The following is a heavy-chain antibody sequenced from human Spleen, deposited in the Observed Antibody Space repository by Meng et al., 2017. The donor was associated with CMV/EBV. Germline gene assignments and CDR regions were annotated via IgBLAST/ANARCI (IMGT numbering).Heavy chain of an antibody. D-gene: IGHD5-12*01. CDR1: GSFSGHY. J-gene: IGHJ4*02. Sequence: GSFSGHYWSLIRQPPGKGLEWIGEINHSGSTNYTPSLKSRVTISVDASKNQFSLKLTSVTAADTAVYYCARGSWVYSDDDETTGLDYWGPGTLVTVSS. CDR2: INHSGST. V-gene: IGHV4-34*01. CDR3: ARGSWVYSDDDETTGLDY.